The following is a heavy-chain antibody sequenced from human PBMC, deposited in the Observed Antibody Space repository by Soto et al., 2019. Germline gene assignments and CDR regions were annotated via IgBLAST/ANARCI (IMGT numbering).Heavy chain of an antibody. CDR1: SGSISSSSW. J-gene: IGHJ6*03. D-gene: IGHD2-2*01. CDR3: ARATVVVVPAAMMDYYYYYMDV. CDR2: IYHSGGT. Sequence: SETLSLTCAVSSGSISSSSWWSWVRQPPGKGLEWIGEIYHSGGTNYNPSLKSRVTISVDKSKNQFSLRLSSVTAADTALYYCARATVVVVPAAMMDYYYYYMDVWGKGTTVTVSS. V-gene: IGHV4-4*02.